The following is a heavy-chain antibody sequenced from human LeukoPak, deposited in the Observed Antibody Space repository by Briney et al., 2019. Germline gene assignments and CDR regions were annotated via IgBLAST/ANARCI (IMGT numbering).Heavy chain of an antibody. CDR2: IYYSGST. Sequence: AETLSLTCTVSGGSISSSSYYWGWIRQPPGKGLEWIGSIYYSGSTYYNPSLKSRVTISVDTSKNQFSLKLSSVTAADTAVYYCARHVPGRVVHDYWGQGTLVTVSS. V-gene: IGHV4-39*01. CDR3: ARHVPGRVVHDY. D-gene: IGHD3-3*01. CDR1: GGSISSSSYY. J-gene: IGHJ4*02.